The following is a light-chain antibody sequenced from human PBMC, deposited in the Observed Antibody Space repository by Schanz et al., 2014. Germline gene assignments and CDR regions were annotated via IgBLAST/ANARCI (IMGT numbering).Light chain of an antibody. Sequence: QSALTQPPSASGSPGQSVAISCTGTSSDVGGYKYVSWYQQHPGKAPKLMIYDVSNWPSGVSNRFSGSKSGNTASLTISGLQADDEADYYCSSYAGSNLFYLFGPGTKLTVL. CDR3: SSYAGSNLFYL. CDR1: SSDVGGYKY. CDR2: DVS. V-gene: IGLV2-8*01. J-gene: IGLJ1*01.